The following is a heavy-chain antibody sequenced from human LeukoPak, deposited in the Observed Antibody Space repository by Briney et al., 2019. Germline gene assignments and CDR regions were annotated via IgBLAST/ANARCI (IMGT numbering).Heavy chain of an antibody. D-gene: IGHD3-22*01. CDR1: GYTFTHHG. J-gene: IGHJ4*02. CDR2: ISCYNGDT. Sequence: GASVKVSCKASGYTFTHHGISWVRQAPGQGLEWMGWISCYNGDTMYAQNVQGRVTMTTDTPTRTAYIELRSLRSDDTAMYYCARDPSNSSGYHAHFDSWGQGTLVTVSS. CDR3: ARDPSNSSGYHAHFDS. V-gene: IGHV1-18*01.